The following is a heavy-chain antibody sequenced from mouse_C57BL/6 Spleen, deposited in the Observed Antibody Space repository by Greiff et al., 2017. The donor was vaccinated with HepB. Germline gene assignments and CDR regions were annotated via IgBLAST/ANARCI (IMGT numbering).Heavy chain of an antibody. D-gene: IGHD4-1*01. V-gene: IGHV1-5*01. CDR2: IYPGNSDT. CDR1: GYTFTSYW. Sequence: VQLQQSGTVLARPGASVKMSCKTSGYTFTSYWMHWVKQRPGQGLEWIGAIYPGNSDTSYNQKFKGKAKLTAVTSAGTAYMELSSLTNEDSAVYYCTRSELGGGYFDYWGQGTTLTVSS. J-gene: IGHJ2*01. CDR3: TRSELGGGYFDY.